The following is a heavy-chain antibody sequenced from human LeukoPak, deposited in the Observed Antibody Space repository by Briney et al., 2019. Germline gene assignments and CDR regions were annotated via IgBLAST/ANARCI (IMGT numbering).Heavy chain of an antibody. J-gene: IGHJ4*02. CDR1: GFTFSSYS. Sequence: GGSLRLSCAASGFTFSSYSMNWVRQAPGKGLEWVSSISSSGSYIYYADSVKGRFTISRDNAKNSLYLQMNSLRAEDTAVYYCARGGVDTAMVSDYWGQGTLVTVSS. CDR3: ARGGVDTAMVSDY. D-gene: IGHD5-18*01. V-gene: IGHV3-21*01. CDR2: ISSSGSYI.